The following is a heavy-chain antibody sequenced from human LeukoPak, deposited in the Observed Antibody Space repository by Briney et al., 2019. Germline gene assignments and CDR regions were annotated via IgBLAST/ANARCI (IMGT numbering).Heavy chain of an antibody. V-gene: IGHV3-15*01. J-gene: IGHJ3*02. CDR1: GLSFRNAW. CDR2: IKSKTDGGTT. CDR3: TTYRLDDAFDM. Sequence: GGSLRLSCAASGLSFRNAWMNWVRQAPGKGLEWVGRIKSKTDGGTTDYAALVKGRFTISRDDSKNTQYLQMNSLNTENTAIYYCTTYRLDDAFDMRGQGTMVTVSS.